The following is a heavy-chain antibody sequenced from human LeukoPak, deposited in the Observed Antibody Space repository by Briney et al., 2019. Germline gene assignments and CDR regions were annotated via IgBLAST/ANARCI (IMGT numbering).Heavy chain of an antibody. CDR2: IFTSGST. CDR1: DGSITSDY. J-gene: IGHJ5*02. V-gene: IGHV4-4*07. D-gene: IGHD4/OR15-4a*01. CDR3: SRGGANDL. Sequence: ASETLSLTCTVSDGSITSDYWSWIRQPAGKGLEWIGRIFTSGSTTYNPSLKSRVTMSLDTSKNQFFLKLSSVTAADTAAYFCSRGGANDLWGQGTLVTVSS.